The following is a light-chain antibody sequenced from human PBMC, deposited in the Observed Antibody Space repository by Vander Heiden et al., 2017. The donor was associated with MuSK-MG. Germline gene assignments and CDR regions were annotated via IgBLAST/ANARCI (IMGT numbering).Light chain of an antibody. V-gene: IGKV1-33*01. Sequence: DIQMTQSPSSLSASVGDRVTITCLASQDIRNSLNWYQQKPGKAPKLLIYDASNLETGVPSRFSGSGSGTDFTFTISSLQPEDVATYYCQQYHNLLTFGGGTNVEI. CDR2: DAS. J-gene: IGKJ4*01. CDR3: QQYHNLLT. CDR1: QDIRNS.